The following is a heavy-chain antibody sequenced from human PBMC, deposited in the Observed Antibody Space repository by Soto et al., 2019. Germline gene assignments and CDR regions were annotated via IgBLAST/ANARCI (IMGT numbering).Heavy chain of an antibody. V-gene: IGHV3-23*01. J-gene: IGHJ4*02. CDR1: GFTFSSYA. CDR2: ISGSGGST. Sequence: PGGSLRLSCAASGFTFSSYAMSWVRQAPGKGLEWVSAISGSGGSTYYADSVKGRFTISRDNSKNTLYLQMNSLRAEDTAVYYCAKDTGRAPTPRGSSMVRGANMGAIDYWGQGTLVTVSS. CDR3: AKDTGRAPTPRGSSMVRGANMGAIDY. D-gene: IGHD3-10*01.